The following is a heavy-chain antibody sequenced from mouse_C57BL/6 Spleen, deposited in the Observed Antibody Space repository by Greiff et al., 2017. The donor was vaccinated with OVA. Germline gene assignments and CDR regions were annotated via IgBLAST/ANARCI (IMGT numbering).Heavy chain of an antibody. CDR3: ARVYYDYDYYAMDY. CDR2: IYPGDGDT. D-gene: IGHD2-4*01. Sequence: QVQLQQSGPELVKPGASVKISCKASGYAFSSSWMNWVKQRPGKGLEWIGRIYPGDGDTNYNGKFKGKATLTADKSSSTAYMQLSSLTSEDTAVYFCARVYYDYDYYAMDYWGQGTSVTVSS. CDR1: GYAFSSSW. J-gene: IGHJ4*01. V-gene: IGHV1-82*01.